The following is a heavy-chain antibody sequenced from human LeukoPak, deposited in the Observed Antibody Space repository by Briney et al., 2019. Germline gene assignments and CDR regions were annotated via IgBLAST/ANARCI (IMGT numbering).Heavy chain of an antibody. Sequence: SETLSLTCTISGGSISSYYWSWIRQPPGKGLEWIGCVDYRGNTNYNPSLKSRVTISIDTSKSLFSLKLNSVTAADTAVYYCARVEVGAANRQWYGMDVWGQGTTVTVS. CDR2: VDYRGNT. CDR3: ARVEVGAANRQWYGMDV. J-gene: IGHJ6*02. CDR1: GGSISSYY. D-gene: IGHD2-15*01. V-gene: IGHV4-59*01.